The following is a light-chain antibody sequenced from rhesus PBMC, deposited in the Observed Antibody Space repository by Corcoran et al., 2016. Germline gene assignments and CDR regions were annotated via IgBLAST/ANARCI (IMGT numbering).Light chain of an antibody. Sequence: DIQMTQSPSSLSASVGDKVTITCRASQDISSWLAWYQQKPGKAPKPRIYAASSLQRGVPSRFSGSVSGTDYTRTISSLQPEDFATYYCQHYEHLPWTFGQGTKVEIK. V-gene: IGKV1-19*01. CDR2: AAS. J-gene: IGKJ1*01. CDR3: QHYEHLPWT. CDR1: QDISSW.